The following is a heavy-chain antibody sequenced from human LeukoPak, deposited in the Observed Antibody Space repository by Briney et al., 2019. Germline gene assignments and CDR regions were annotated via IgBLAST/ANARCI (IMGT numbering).Heavy chain of an antibody. CDR1: GFTFSSYS. J-gene: IGHJ4*02. V-gene: IGHV3-21*01. CDR2: ISSSSSYI. CDR3: ARDRIETPRASYY. Sequence: GGSLRLSCAASGFTFSSYSMNWVRQAPGKGLEWVSSISSSSSYIYYADSVKGRFTISRDNAKNSLYLQMNSLRDEDTAVYYCARDRIETPRASYYWGQGTLVTVSS. D-gene: IGHD3-10*01.